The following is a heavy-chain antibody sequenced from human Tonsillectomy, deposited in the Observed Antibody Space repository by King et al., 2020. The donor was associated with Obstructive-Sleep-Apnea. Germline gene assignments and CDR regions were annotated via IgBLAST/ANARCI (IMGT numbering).Heavy chain of an antibody. CDR2: IYYSGST. Sequence: QLQESGPGLVKPSETLSLTCTVSGGSISSYYWSWIRQAPGKGLEWIGYIYYSGSTNYNPSLKSRVTISVDTSKNQFSLKGTSVTAADTAVYYCARHRVRGLYYYGMDVWGQGTTVTVSS. CDR1: GGSISSYY. J-gene: IGHJ6*02. D-gene: IGHD3-10*01. CDR3: ARHRVRGLYYYGMDV. V-gene: IGHV4-59*08.